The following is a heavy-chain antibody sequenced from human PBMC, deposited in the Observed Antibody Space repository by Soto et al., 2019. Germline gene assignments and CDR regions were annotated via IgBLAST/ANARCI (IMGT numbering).Heavy chain of an antibody. D-gene: IGHD3-22*01. CDR2: ISGSGGRT. CDR1: GFSFSRSA. Sequence: PGGSLRLSCAASGFSFSRSAMTWVRQAPGKGLEWVSGISGSGGRTYYADSVKGRFTISRDNSKNTLYLQMNSLRAEDTAVYYCAKPPGLLFDYWGQGTLVTVSS. CDR3: AKPPGLLFDY. V-gene: IGHV3-23*01. J-gene: IGHJ4*02.